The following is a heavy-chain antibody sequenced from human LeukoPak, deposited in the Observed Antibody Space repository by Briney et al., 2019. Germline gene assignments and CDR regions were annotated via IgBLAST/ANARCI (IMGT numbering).Heavy chain of an antibody. CDR3: AGYCSTTSCPFDY. D-gene: IGHD2-2*01. CDR1: GYSISSGYY. J-gene: IGHJ4*02. V-gene: IGHV4-38-2*02. Sequence: SETLSLTCTVSGYSISSGYYWGWIRQPPGKGLEWIGSIYHSGSTYYNPSLKSRVTISLDRSKNQFSLRLTSVTAADAAVYYCAGYCSTTSCPFDYWGQGTLVTVSS. CDR2: IYHSGST.